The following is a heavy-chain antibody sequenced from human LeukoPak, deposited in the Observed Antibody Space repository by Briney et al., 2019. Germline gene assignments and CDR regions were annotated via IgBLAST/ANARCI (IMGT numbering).Heavy chain of an antibody. J-gene: IGHJ5*02. CDR1: GGSISSSGSY. CDR3: ARVMAARREDLNWFDP. Sequence: PSETLSLTCTVSGGSISSSGSYWGWIRQPPGKGLEWIGSIYYSGNTYNPSLKSRVTISVDTSKNRFSLNLTSVNAADTAVYYCARVMAARREDLNWFDPWGQGTLVTVSS. CDR2: IYYSGNT. V-gene: IGHV4-39*07. D-gene: IGHD6-6*01.